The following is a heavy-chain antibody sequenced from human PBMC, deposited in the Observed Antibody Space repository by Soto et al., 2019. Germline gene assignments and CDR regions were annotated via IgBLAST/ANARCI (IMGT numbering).Heavy chain of an antibody. CDR2: TYYRSKWYN. Sequence: SQTLSLTCAISGDSVSSNSAAWNWIRQSPSRGLEWLGRTYYRSKWYNDYAVSVKSRITINPDTSKNQFSLQLNSVTPEDTAVYYCARDFTPPAIVVVPAAPGYYYGMDVWGQGTTVTVSS. D-gene: IGHD2-2*01. V-gene: IGHV6-1*01. CDR3: ARDFTPPAIVVVPAAPGYYYGMDV. J-gene: IGHJ6*02. CDR1: GDSVSSNSAA.